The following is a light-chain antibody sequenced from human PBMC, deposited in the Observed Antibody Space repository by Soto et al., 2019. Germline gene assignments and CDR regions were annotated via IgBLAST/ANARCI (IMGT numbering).Light chain of an antibody. CDR2: EVS. CDR1: SSDVGGYNY. J-gene: IGLJ1*01. V-gene: IGLV2-8*01. CDR3: SSYAGSNNVYV. Sequence: QPVLTQPPSASGSPGQSVTISCTGTSSDVGGYNYVSWYQQHPGKAPKLMIYEVSKRPPGVPDRFSGSKSGNTASLTVSGLQAEDEADYYCSSYAGSNNVYVFGTGTQLTVL.